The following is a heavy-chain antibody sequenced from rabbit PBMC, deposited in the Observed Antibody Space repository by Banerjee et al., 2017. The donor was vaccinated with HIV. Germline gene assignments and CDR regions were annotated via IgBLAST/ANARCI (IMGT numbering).Heavy chain of an antibody. CDR2: IDTHSSGRT. V-gene: IGHV1S45*01. J-gene: IGHJ4*01. Sequence: QEQLVESGGGLVKPEGSLTLTCTASGFSFSSSYWICWVRQAPGKGLEWIACIDTHSSGRTYYASWAKGRFSISKTSSTTVTLQMSSLTAADTATYFCARDLAGVIGWNFDLWGQGTLVTVS. CDR3: ARDLAGVIGWNFDL. CDR1: GFSFSSSYW. D-gene: IGHD4-1*01.